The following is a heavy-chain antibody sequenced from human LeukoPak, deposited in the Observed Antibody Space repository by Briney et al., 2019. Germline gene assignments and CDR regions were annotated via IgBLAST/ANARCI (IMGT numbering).Heavy chain of an antibody. D-gene: IGHD6-19*01. CDR3: ASLSSGWYGPFDY. J-gene: IGHJ4*02. Sequence: SETLSLPCTVSGRSISSRSYYWGWIRQPPGKGLEWIGRIYYSGSTYYHPSLKARVTISVDTSKNQFSLKLSSVTATDTAVYYCASLSSGWYGPFDYWGQGTLVTVSS. CDR2: IYYSGST. CDR1: GRSISSRSYY. V-gene: IGHV4-39*07.